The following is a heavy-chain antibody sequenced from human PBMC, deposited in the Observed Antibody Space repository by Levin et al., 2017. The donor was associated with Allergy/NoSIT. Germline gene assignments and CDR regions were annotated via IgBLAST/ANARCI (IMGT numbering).Heavy chain of an antibody. V-gene: IGHV1-8*01. D-gene: IGHD3-22*01. CDR3: ARGLFPSNYYDSSGDAFDI. CDR1: GYTFTSYD. Sequence: GESLKISCKASGYTFTSYDINWVRQATGQGLEWMGWMNPNSGNTGYAQKFQGRVTMTRNTSISTAYMELSSLRSEDTAVYYCARGLFPSNYYDSSGDAFDIWGQGTMVTVSS. J-gene: IGHJ3*02. CDR2: MNPNSGNT.